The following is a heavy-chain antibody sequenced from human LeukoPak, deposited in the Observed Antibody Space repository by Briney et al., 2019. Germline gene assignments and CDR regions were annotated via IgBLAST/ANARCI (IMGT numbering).Heavy chain of an antibody. J-gene: IGHJ3*02. Sequence: KPSETLSLTCTVSGGSISSYHWSWIRQPPGKGLEWIGYIYYSGSTNYNPSLKSRVTISVDTSKNQFSLKLSSVTAADTAVYYCARAGAAGYHALDIWGQGTMVTVSS. D-gene: IGHD6-13*01. CDR2: IYYSGST. V-gene: IGHV4-59*01. CDR1: GGSISSYH. CDR3: ARAGAAGYHALDI.